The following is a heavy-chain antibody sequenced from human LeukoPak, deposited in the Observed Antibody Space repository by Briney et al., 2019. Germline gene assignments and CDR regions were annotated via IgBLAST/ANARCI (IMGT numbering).Heavy chain of an antibody. CDR1: GGSISSGGYY. CDR2: IYHSGST. D-gene: IGHD2-15*01. Sequence: SETLSLTCTVSGGSISSGGYYWSWIRQPPGKGLEWIGYIYHSGSTYYNPSLKSRVTISVDRSKNQFSLKLSSVTAADTAVYYCARELGYPGHFDYWGQGTLVTVSS. J-gene: IGHJ4*02. CDR3: ARELGYPGHFDY. V-gene: IGHV4-30-2*01.